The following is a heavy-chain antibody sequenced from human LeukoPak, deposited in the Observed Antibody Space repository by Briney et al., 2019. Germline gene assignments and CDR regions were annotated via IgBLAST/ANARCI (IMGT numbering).Heavy chain of an antibody. CDR3: ARHDSSSYRFDY. CDR2: IYYSGST. J-gene: IGHJ4*02. V-gene: IGHV4-59*01. Sequence: SETLSLTCTVSGGSMSSYYWSWIRQPPGKGLEWIGYIYYSGSTNYNPSLKSRVTISVDTSKNQFSLKLSSVTAADTAVYYCARHDSSSYRFDYWGQGTLVTVSS. CDR1: GGSMSSYY. D-gene: IGHD6-6*01.